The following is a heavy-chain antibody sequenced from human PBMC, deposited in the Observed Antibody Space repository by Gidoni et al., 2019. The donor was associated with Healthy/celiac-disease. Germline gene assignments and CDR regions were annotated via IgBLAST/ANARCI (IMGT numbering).Heavy chain of an antibody. Sequence: QVTLRESGPALVKPTQTLTLTCTFSGFSLSTSGMCVSWIRQPPGKALEWLALIDWDDNKYYSTSLKTRLTISKDTSKNQVVLTMTNMDPVDTATYYCARTRLSSSWSGWFDPWGQGTLVTVSS. D-gene: IGHD6-13*01. CDR1: GFSLSTSGMC. V-gene: IGHV2-70*01. J-gene: IGHJ5*02. CDR2: IDWDDNK. CDR3: ARTRLSSSWSGWFDP.